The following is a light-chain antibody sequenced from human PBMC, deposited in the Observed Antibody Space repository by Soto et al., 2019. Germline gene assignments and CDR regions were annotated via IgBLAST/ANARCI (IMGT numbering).Light chain of an antibody. CDR2: EVN. Sequence: QSALTQPASVSGSPGQSITISCTGTSSDVGGYNYVSWYQQHPGKAPNLMIFEVNTRPSGVSNRFSGSKSGNTASLTISGLQTEDEADYYCTSYTTSGTTYVVFGGGTKLTVL. V-gene: IGLV2-14*01. CDR3: TSYTTSGTTYVV. CDR1: SSDVGGYNY. J-gene: IGLJ2*01.